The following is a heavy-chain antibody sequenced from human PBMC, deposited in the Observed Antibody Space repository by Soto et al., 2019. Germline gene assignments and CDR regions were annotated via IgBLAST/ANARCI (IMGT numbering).Heavy chain of an antibody. J-gene: IGHJ3*02. V-gene: IGHV3-23*01. CDR1: GFTFSSYA. CDR2: ISGSGGST. D-gene: IGHD3-22*01. CDR3: AKDRTGYYDSSGYYPDAFDI. Sequence: GGSLRLSCAASGFTFSSYAMSWVRQAPGKGLEWVSAISGSGGSTYYADSVKGRFAISRDNSKNTLYLQMNSLRAEDTAVYYCAKDRTGYYDSSGYYPDAFDIWGQGTMVTVSS.